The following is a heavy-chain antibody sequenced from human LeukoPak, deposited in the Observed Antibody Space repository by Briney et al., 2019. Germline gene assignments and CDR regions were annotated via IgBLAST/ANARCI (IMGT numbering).Heavy chain of an antibody. Sequence: SETLSLTCTVSGGSVNNYYWGWIRQSPGKGLEWIGYIYPTGGTNYNPSLKSRVTMSVDTSKNQFSLKLNSVTAADTAVYFCARFAYCGSGCWYYFDYWGQGALVTVSS. V-gene: IGHV4-4*09. J-gene: IGHJ4*02. CDR1: GGSVNNYY. CDR3: ARFAYCGSGCWYYFDY. CDR2: IYPTGGT. D-gene: IGHD2-21*02.